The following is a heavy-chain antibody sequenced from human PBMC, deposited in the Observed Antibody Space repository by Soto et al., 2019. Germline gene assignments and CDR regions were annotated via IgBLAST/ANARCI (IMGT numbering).Heavy chain of an antibody. CDR1: GGSISSSSYY. J-gene: IGHJ5*02. D-gene: IGHD3-16*02. V-gene: IGHV4-39*01. CDR2: IYYSGST. Sequence: SETLSLTCTVSGGSISSSSYYWGWIRQPPGKGLEWIGSIYYSGSTYYNPSLKSRVTISVDTSKNQFPLKLSSVTAADTAVYYCARRDMITFGGVIVNNWFDPWGQGTLVTVSS. CDR3: ARRDMITFGGVIVNNWFDP.